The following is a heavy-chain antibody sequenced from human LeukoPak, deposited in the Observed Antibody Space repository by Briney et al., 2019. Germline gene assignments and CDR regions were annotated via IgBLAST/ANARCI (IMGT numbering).Heavy chain of an antibody. Sequence: GASVKVSCKASGGTFSSYAISWVRQAPGQGLEWVGGIIPIFGTANYAQKFQGRVTITTDESTSTAYMELSSLRSEDTAVYYCARDSYSSSDYYYYYMDVWGKGTTVTVSS. CDR1: GGTFSSYA. CDR2: IIPIFGTA. CDR3: ARDSYSSSDYYYYYMDV. D-gene: IGHD6-6*01. V-gene: IGHV1-69*05. J-gene: IGHJ6*03.